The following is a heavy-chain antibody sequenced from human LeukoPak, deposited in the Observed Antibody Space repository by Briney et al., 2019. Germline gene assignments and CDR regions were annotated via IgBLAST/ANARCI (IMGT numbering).Heavy chain of an antibody. CDR3: ARHGRLPERYFDY. Sequence: PSETLSLTCTVSGGSISSSSYYWGWIRQPPGKGLEWIGSIYYSGSTYYNPSLKSRVIISVDTPKNQFSLKLSSVTAADTAGYYCARHGRLPERYFDYWGQGTLVTVSS. D-gene: IGHD2-21*02. CDR2: IYYSGST. V-gene: IGHV4-39*01. J-gene: IGHJ4*02. CDR1: GGSISSSSYY.